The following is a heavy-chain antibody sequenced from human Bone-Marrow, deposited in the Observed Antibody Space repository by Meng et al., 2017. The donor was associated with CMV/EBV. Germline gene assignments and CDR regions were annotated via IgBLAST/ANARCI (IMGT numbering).Heavy chain of an antibody. J-gene: IGHJ4*02. CDR3: AREGKVYSRSLESDY. V-gene: IGHV4-61*01. CDR1: VGSVSSGSYY. CDR2: IYYSGST. Sequence: SGLRTFTVTVPVGSVSSGSYYWSWIRQPPGKGLGWIGYIYYSGSTNYTPPLKSRVTISVATSKNQFSLKLSSVTAADTAVYYCAREGKVYSRSLESDYWGQGTLVTSYS. D-gene: IGHD6-6*01.